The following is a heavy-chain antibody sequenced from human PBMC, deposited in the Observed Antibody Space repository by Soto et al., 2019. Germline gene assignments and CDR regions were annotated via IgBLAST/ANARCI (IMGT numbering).Heavy chain of an antibody. D-gene: IGHD6-6*01. CDR3: ARAPKVSGSSQTRPDF. CDR1: SGSFSGYY. J-gene: IGHJ4*02. V-gene: IGHV4-34*01. CDR2: ISQSGNT. Sequence: SETLSLTCSIYSGSFSGYYWSWIRQPPGKGLEWIGEISQSGNTNYSPSLKSRVSISIDTSKKQFSLNLASVSAADAAVYYCARAPKVSGSSQTRPDFWGQGTLVTVSS.